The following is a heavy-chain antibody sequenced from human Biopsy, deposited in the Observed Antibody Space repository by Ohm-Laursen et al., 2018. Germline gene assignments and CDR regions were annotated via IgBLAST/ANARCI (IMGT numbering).Heavy chain of an antibody. CDR3: GRAVRNQLLTDP. CDR2: LNPVSGNS. D-gene: IGHD1-7*01. CDR1: GYSFSTYD. J-gene: IGHJ5*02. Sequence: VKVSCKASGYSFSTYDITWVRQASGQGPEWIGWLNPVSGNSNFGQKFRGRVTVTSDTSISTAYMELSGLTSDDTATYYCGRAVRNQLLTDPWGQGTLVTVTS. V-gene: IGHV1-8*01.